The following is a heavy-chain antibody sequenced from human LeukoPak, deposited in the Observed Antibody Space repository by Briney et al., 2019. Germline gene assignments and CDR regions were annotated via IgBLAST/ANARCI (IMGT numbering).Heavy chain of an antibody. D-gene: IGHD3-22*01. Sequence: GGSLRLPCSASGFTFSSYAMHWVRQAPGKGLEYVSAISSNGGSTYYADSVKGRFTISRDNSKNTLYLQMSSLRAEDTAVYYCVKEGYDSSGYLDYWGQGTLVTVSS. CDR1: GFTFSSYA. J-gene: IGHJ4*02. CDR3: VKEGYDSSGYLDY. CDR2: ISSNGGST. V-gene: IGHV3-64D*06.